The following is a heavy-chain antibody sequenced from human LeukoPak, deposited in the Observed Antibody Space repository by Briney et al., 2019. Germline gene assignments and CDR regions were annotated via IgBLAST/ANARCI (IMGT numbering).Heavy chain of an antibody. J-gene: IGHJ5*02. Sequence: GGSLRLSCAASGFTFSSYGMSWVRQAPGKGLEWVSAISGSGGSTYYADSVKGRFTISRDNSKNTLYLLMNSLRAEDTAVYYCAKDHRVFYYDSSGYYDWFDPWGQGTLVTVSS. CDR1: GFTFSSYG. V-gene: IGHV3-23*01. CDR3: AKDHRVFYYDSSGYYDWFDP. D-gene: IGHD3-22*01. CDR2: ISGSGGST.